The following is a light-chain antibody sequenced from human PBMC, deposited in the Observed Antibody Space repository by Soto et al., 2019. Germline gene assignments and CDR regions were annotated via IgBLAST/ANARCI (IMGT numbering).Light chain of an antibody. CDR1: SSDVGGHNY. J-gene: IGLJ3*02. CDR2: SVS. V-gene: IGLV2-11*01. CDR3: CSYVGANV. Sequence: QSVLTQPRSVSGSPGQSVTISCTGTSSDVGGHNYVSWYQQHPGKAPKLMISSVSKRPSGVPDRFSGSKSGNTASLTISGLQAEDEADYYCCSYVGANVFGGGTKVTVL.